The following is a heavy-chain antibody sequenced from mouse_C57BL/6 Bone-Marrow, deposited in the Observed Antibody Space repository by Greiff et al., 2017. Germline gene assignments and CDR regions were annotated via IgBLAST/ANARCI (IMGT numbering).Heavy chain of an antibody. D-gene: IGHD2-3*01. Sequence: VQLQQPGAELVKPGASVKLSCKASGYTFTSYWLQWVKQRPGQGLEWIGEIDPSDSYTNYNQKFKGKATLTVDTSSITAYMQLSSLTSEDSAVYYSERRDGYPWYFDVWGKGTSVTVSS. CDR2: IDPSDSYT. CDR3: ERRDGYPWYFDV. CDR1: GYTFTSYW. V-gene: IGHV1-50*01. J-gene: IGHJ1*03.